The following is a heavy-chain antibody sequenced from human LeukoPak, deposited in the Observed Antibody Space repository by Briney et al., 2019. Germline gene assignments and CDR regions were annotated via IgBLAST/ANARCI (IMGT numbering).Heavy chain of an antibody. CDR1: GFTFSSHA. CDR2: ISGSGGST. D-gene: IGHD3-10*01. CDR3: AKDRFGGSGSYYIPNWFDP. J-gene: IGHJ5*02. V-gene: IGHV3-23*01. Sequence: GSLRLSCAASGFTFSSHAMSWVRQAPGKGLEWVSAISGSGGSTYYADSVKGRFTISRDNSKNTLYLQMNSLRAEDTAVYYCAKDRFGGSGSYYIPNWFDPWGQGTLVTVSS.